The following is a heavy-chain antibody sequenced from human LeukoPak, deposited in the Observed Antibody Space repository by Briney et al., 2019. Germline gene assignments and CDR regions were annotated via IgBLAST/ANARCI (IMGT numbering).Heavy chain of an antibody. CDR2: INHSGST. D-gene: IGHD4-17*01. CDR1: GGSFIGYY. Sequence: PSETLSLTCAVYGGSFIGYYWSWIRQPPGKGLEWIGEINHSGSTNYNPSLKSRVTISVDTSKNQFSLKLSSVTAADTAVYYCARCDVRHDYGVMGAFDYWGQGTLVTVSS. CDR3: ARCDVRHDYGVMGAFDY. J-gene: IGHJ4*02. V-gene: IGHV4-34*01.